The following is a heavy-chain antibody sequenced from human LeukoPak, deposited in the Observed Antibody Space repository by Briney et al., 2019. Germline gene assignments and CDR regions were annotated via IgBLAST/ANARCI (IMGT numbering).Heavy chain of an antibody. CDR1: GYTFTNYG. V-gene: IGHV1-18*01. Sequence: ASVKVSCKASGYTFTNYGLSCVRQAPGQGLEWMGWISCHNGKTNYVQKLQDRVTMTTETSTTTAYMELKSLRSDDTAVYYCARTPFLYCSGGICYSEYWGQGTLVTVSS. J-gene: IGHJ4*02. D-gene: IGHD2-15*01. CDR2: ISCHNGKT. CDR3: ARTPFLYCSGGICYSEY.